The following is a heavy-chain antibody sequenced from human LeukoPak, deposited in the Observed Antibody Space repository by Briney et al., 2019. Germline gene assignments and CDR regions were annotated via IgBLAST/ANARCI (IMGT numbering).Heavy chain of an antibody. CDR2: IRSSGGDT. J-gene: IGHJ4*02. CDR3: ARGVNYGFDY. Sequence: SGGSLRLSCAASGFTFSSYSINWVRQAPGKGREWVSHIRSSGGDTYYADSVTGRFTISRDNAKNSLYLQMNSLRDEDTAIYYCARGVNYGFDYWGQGSLVTVSS. V-gene: IGHV3-48*02. D-gene: IGHD3-10*01. CDR1: GFTFSSYS.